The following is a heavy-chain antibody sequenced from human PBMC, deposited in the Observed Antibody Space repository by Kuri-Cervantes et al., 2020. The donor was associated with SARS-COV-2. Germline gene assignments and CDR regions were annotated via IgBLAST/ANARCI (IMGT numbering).Heavy chain of an antibody. J-gene: IGHJ4*02. CDR3: ARHGTGYDFWSGYYGEDY. CDR2: IYYSGST. V-gene: IGHV4-39*01. CDR1: GVAIDSNSYY. Sequence: SETLSLTCIVSGVAIDSNSYYWVWIRQAPGKGLEWIGGIYYSGSTYHNPSLKRRVTMSADTSKNQFSLKLTSVTAADTAVYYCARHGTGYDFWSGYYGEDYWGQGTLVTVSS. D-gene: IGHD3-3*01.